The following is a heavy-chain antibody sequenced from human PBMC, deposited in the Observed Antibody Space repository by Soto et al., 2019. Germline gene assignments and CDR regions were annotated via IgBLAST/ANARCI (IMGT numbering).Heavy chain of an antibody. CDR1: GFTFSSYG. V-gene: IGHV3-33*01. J-gene: IGHJ4*02. CDR3: AREISSGYYYSLDY. D-gene: IGHD3-22*01. Sequence: QVQLVESGGGVVQPGRSLRLSCAASGFTFSSYGMHWVRQAPGKGLEWVAVIWYDGSNKYYADSVKGRFTISRDNSKNTLYLQMNSLRAEDTAVYYCAREISSGYYYSLDYWGQGTLVTVSS. CDR2: IWYDGSNK.